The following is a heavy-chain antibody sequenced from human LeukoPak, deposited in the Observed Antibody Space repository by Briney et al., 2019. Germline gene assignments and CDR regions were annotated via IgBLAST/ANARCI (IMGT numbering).Heavy chain of an antibody. CDR1: GYTFTSYD. J-gene: IGHJ4*02. Sequence: ASVKVSCKASGYTFTSYDINWVRQATGQGLEWMGRMNPNSGNTDYAQKFQGRVTMTRNTSISTAYMELSSLRSEDTAVYYCARTPRYYDSSGYSYYPDYWGQGTLVTVSS. CDR2: MNPNSGNT. D-gene: IGHD3-22*01. CDR3: ARTPRYYDSSGYSYYPDY. V-gene: IGHV1-8*01.